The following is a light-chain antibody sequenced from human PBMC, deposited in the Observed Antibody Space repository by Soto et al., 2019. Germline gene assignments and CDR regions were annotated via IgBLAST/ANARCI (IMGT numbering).Light chain of an antibody. V-gene: IGLV2-8*01. CDR3: TSYAGGNNV. J-gene: IGLJ1*01. Sequence: QSALTQPPSASGSPGQSVTICCTGTSSDVGGYDFVSWYQQYPGKVPKLMVYEVNKWPSGVPDRFSGSKSGNTASLTVSGLQAEDEADYYCTSYAGGNNVFGTGTKLTVL. CDR1: SSDVGGYDF. CDR2: EVN.